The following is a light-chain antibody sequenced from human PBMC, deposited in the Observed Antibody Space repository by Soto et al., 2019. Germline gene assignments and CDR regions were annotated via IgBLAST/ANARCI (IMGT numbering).Light chain of an antibody. CDR1: SSDVGGYNY. Sequence: QSALTQPRSVSGSPGQSVTISCTGTSSDVGGYNYVSWYQQHPGKAPKLMIYDVSKRPSGVPDRFSGSKSGNTASLTISGLQAEDESDYDCCSYAGSYTLVFGTGTKVTVL. CDR3: CSYAGSYTLV. J-gene: IGLJ1*01. CDR2: DVS. V-gene: IGLV2-11*01.